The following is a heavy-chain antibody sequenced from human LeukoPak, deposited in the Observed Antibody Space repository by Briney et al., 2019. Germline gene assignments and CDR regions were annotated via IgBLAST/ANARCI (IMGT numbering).Heavy chain of an antibody. Sequence: PGGSLRLSCAASGFTFSSYSMNWVRQAPGKGLEWVSSISSSSSYIYYADSVKGRFTISRDNAKNSLYLQMNSLRAEDTAVYYCAREADYDSSGYPLDYWGQGTLVTVSS. CDR2: ISSSSSYI. CDR1: GFTFSSYS. V-gene: IGHV3-21*01. J-gene: IGHJ4*02. D-gene: IGHD3-22*01. CDR3: AREADYDSSGYPLDY.